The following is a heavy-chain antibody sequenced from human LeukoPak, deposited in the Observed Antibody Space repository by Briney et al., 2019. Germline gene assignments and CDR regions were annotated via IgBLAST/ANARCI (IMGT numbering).Heavy chain of an antibody. CDR2: IYHSGST. CDR1: GYSISSGYC. CDR3: ARWTGTTDAFDI. D-gene: IGHD1-7*01. V-gene: IGHV4-38-2*01. J-gene: IGHJ3*02. Sequence: ASETLSLTXAVSGYSISSGYCWGWIRQPPGKRLEWIGSIYHSGSTYYNPSLKSRVTISVDTSKNQSSLKLSSVTAADTAVYYCARWTGTTDAFDIWGQGTMVTVSS.